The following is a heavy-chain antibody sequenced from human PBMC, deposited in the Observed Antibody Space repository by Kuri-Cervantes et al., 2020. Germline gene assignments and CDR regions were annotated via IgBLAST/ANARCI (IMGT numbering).Heavy chain of an antibody. D-gene: IGHD6-13*01. CDR3: AREREQQLPFGY. V-gene: IGHV4-34*01. CDR2: INHSGST. J-gene: IGHJ4*02. Sequence: SETLSLTCAVYGGSFSGYYWSWIRQPPGKGLEWIGEINHSGSTNYNPSLKSRVTISVDTSKNQFSLKLSSVTAADTAVYYCAREREQQLPFGYWGQGTLVTVSS. CDR1: GGSFSGYY.